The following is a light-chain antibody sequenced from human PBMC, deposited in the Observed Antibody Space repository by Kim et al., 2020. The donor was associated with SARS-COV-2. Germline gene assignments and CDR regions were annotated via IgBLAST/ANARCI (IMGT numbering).Light chain of an antibody. V-gene: IGLV2-23*01. CDR3: CSFAGNSNWV. CDR2: EGN. CDR1: RSDVGKHNL. J-gene: IGLJ3*02. Sequence: GQSTTISCTGTRSDVGKHNLISWYQQSPGKAPKLIIFEGNKRPSGVSNRFSGSISGNTASLTISGLQSDDECDYHCCSFAGNSNWVFGGGTKVTVL.